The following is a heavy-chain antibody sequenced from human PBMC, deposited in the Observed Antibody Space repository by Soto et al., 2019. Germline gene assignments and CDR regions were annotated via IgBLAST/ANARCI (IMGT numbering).Heavy chain of an antibody. V-gene: IGHV1-18*01. CDR3: ARDVPTVTTGGPDY. CDR1: GYTFTSYG. D-gene: IGHD4-17*01. Sequence: QVQLVQSGVEVEKPGASVKVSCKASGYTFTSYGVSWVRQAPGQGLEWMGWISAYNGNTNYAQKFQGRVTMTTDTSTSTAYMELRSPTSDDTAVYYCARDVPTVTTGGPDYWGQGTLVTVSS. CDR2: ISAYNGNT. J-gene: IGHJ4*02.